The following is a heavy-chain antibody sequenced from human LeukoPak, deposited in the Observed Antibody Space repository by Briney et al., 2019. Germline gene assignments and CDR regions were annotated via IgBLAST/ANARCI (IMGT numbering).Heavy chain of an antibody. CDR2: INPIGGST. D-gene: IGHD3-3*01. CDR1: GYTFTSYY. V-gene: IGHV1-46*01. J-gene: IGHJ4*02. Sequence: ASVKVSFKASGYTFTSYYMHWVRQAPGQGLGWMGIINPIGGSTTYAQKFQGRVTMTRDTSTRTVFMELSSLRSEDTAVYYCARVYDFWSGYWDYWGQGTLVTVSS. CDR3: ARVYDFWSGYWDY.